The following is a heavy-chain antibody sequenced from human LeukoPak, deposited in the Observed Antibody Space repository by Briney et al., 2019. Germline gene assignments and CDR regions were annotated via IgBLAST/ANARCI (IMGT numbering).Heavy chain of an antibody. CDR3: ARDGSYSSGWYRASGGEFDY. J-gene: IGHJ4*02. V-gene: IGHV1-2*02. Sequence: ASVKVSCKASGYTFTGYYMHWVRQAPGQGLEWMGWINPNSGGTNYAQKFQGGVTMTRDTSISTAYMELSRLRSDDTAVYYCARDGSYSSGWYRASGGEFDYWGQGTLVTVSS. D-gene: IGHD6-19*01. CDR1: GYTFTGYY. CDR2: INPNSGGT.